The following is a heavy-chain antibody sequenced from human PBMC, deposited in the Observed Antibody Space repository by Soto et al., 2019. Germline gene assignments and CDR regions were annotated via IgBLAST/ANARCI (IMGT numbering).Heavy chain of an antibody. D-gene: IGHD3-10*01. CDR3: AKDPPLLWFGELSTVDY. CDR2: ISGSGGST. J-gene: IGHJ4*02. CDR1: GFTFSSYA. V-gene: IGHV3-23*01. Sequence: GGSLRLSCAASGFTFSSYAMSWVRQAPGKGLEWVSAISGSGGSTYYADSVKGRFTISRDNSKNTLYLQMNSLRAEERAVYYCAKDPPLLWFGELSTVDYWGQGTLVTVSS.